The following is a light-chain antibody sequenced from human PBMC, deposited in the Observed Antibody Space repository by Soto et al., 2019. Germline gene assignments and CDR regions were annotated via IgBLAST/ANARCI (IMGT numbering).Light chain of an antibody. CDR1: QTISYY. CDR3: QQRSNWLT. Sequence: EIVLTQSPATLSLSPGERATLSCRASQTISYYLAWYQQKPGQAPRLLIYDASNRATGIPARFSGSGSGTDLTLTISSLEPEDFAVYYCQQRSNWLTFGGGTKVEIK. CDR2: DAS. J-gene: IGKJ4*01. V-gene: IGKV3-11*01.